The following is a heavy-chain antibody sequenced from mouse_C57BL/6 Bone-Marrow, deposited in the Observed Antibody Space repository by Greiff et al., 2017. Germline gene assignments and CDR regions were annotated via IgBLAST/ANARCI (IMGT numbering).Heavy chain of an antibody. CDR1: GYTFTDYE. D-gene: IGHD1-1*01. Sequence: VQLQQSGAELVRPGASVTLSCKASGYTFTDYEMHWVKQTPVHGLEWIGAIDPETGGTAYNQKFKGKAILTAAKSSSTAYMELRSLTSEDSAVYYCTRDYGSSYFDYWGQGTTLTVSS. CDR2: IDPETGGT. J-gene: IGHJ2*01. V-gene: IGHV1-15*01. CDR3: TRDYGSSYFDY.